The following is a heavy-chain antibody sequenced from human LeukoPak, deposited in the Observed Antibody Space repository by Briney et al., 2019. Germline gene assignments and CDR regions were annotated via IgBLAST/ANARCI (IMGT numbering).Heavy chain of an antibody. CDR1: RFTFSSYG. D-gene: IGHD6-19*01. CDR2: ISYDGSNK. V-gene: IGHV3-30*18. Sequence: PGGSLRLSCAASRFTFSSYGMHWVRQAPGKGLEWVAVISYDGSNKYYADSVKGRFTISRDNSKNTLYLQMNSLRAEDTAVYYCAKGPTSVAGDYWGQGNLVTVSS. J-gene: IGHJ4*02. CDR3: AKGPTSVAGDY.